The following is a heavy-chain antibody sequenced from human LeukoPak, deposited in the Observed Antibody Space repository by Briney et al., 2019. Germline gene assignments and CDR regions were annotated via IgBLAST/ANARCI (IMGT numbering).Heavy chain of an antibody. D-gene: IGHD2-2*01. CDR2: ISAYNDDT. CDR1: GYTFTTFG. V-gene: IGHV1-18*01. J-gene: IGHJ4*02. CDR3: ARDHSSSSQLLDY. Sequence: GASVKVSCKASGYTFTTFGVTWVRQAPRQGLEWMGWISAYNDDTNYAQKFQGRFTMTTDTSTNTAYIELRSLRSDDTAVYYCARDHSSSSQLLDYWGQGTLVTVSS.